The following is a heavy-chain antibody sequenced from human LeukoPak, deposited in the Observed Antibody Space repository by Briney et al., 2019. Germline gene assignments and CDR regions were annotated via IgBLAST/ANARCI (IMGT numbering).Heavy chain of an antibody. CDR2: ISSSSSSI. CDR3: ARDFSYYDILTGFVGGNQASTYFDY. V-gene: IGHV3-48*01. CDR1: GFTFSGYT. J-gene: IGHJ4*02. Sequence: GGSLRLSCAASGFTFSGYTMNWVRQAPGKGLEWVSYISSSSSSIYYADSVKGRFTISRDNAKNSLYLQMNSLRAEDTAVYYCARDFSYYDILTGFVGGNQASTYFDYWGQGTLVTVSS. D-gene: IGHD3-9*01.